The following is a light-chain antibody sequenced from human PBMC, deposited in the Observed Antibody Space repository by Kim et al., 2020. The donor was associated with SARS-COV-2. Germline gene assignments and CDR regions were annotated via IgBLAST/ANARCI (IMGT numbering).Light chain of an antibody. J-gene: IGKJ2*01. CDR3: QEVESYPYT. V-gene: IGKV1-9*01. CDR2: EAS. CDR1: QDIASY. Sequence: DIQLTQSPSFLSASVGDRVTITCRASQDIASYLAWFQQKPGKAPELLIYEASILQSGVTSRFSGSGSGTEFTLTINSLQPEDFASYYCQEVESYPYTFGQGTKLDI.